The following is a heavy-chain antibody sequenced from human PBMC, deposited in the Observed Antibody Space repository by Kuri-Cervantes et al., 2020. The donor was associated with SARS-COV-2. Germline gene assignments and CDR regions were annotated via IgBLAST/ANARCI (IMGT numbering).Heavy chain of an antibody. CDR3: ASDSSGWYRDAFDI. V-gene: IGHV3-30-3*01. J-gene: IGHJ3*02. Sequence: GESLKISCAASGFTFSSYVMRWVRQAPGKGLEWVAVISYDGSNKYYADSVKGRFTISRDNSKNTLYLQMNSLRAEDTAVYYCASDSSGWYRDAFDIWGQGTMVTVSS. CDR1: GFTFSSYV. CDR2: ISYDGSNK. D-gene: IGHD6-19*01.